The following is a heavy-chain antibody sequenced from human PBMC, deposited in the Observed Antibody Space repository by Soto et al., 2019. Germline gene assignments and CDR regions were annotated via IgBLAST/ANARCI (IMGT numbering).Heavy chain of an antibody. CDR1: GYTFISYG. D-gene: IGHD3-22*01. CDR2: INAGNGNT. V-gene: IGHV1-3*01. J-gene: IGHJ4*02. CDR3: ARPKDYDDCLDL. Sequence: ASVKVSCKASGYTFISYGISWVRQAPGQRLEWMGWINAGNGNTKYSQKFQGRVTFTRDTSANTAYMELSSLISEDTAVYYCARPKDYDDCLDLWGQGTLVTVSS.